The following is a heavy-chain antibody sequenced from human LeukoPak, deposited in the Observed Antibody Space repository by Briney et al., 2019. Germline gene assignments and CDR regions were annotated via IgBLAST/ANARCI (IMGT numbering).Heavy chain of an antibody. CDR3: TTDTNDYGDSYFDY. D-gene: IGHD4-17*01. J-gene: IGHJ4*02. CDR2: IKSKTDGGTT. CDR1: GFTFSNAW. V-gene: IGHV3-15*01. Sequence: GGSLRLSCAASGFTFSNAWMSWVRQAPGKGLEWVGRIKSKTDGGTTDYAAPVKGRFTISRDDSKNTLYLQMNSLKPEDTAVYYCTTDTNDYGDSYFDYWGQGTLVTVSS.